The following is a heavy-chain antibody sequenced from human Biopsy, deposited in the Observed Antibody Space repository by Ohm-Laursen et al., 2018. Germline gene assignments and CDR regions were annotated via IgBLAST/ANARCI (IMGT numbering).Heavy chain of an antibody. J-gene: IGHJ3*01. CDR1: GGDINNYY. CDR2: IYPGGST. CDR3: ASVVLGPTNDAFDL. V-gene: IGHV4-4*07. Sequence: GTLSLTWNVSGGDINNYYWSWIRQPAGKGLEWIGRIYPGGSTNHNPSLKSRVTMSVDTSKKQLSLRLRSVTAADTAMYYCASVVLGPTNDAFDLWGQGTMVVVSS. D-gene: IGHD3-22*01.